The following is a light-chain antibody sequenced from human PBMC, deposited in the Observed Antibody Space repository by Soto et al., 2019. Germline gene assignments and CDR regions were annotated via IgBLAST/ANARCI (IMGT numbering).Light chain of an antibody. Sequence: EIVLTQSPGTLSLSPGERATLSCRASQSVSSSYLAWYQQKPGQAPRLLIYGASSRATGIPDRFSGSGSGTVFSLTIRRLEPEDFAVYYCQQYGSPLTFGQGTKVEIK. V-gene: IGKV3-20*01. CDR1: QSVSSSY. J-gene: IGKJ1*01. CDR2: GAS. CDR3: QQYGSPLT.